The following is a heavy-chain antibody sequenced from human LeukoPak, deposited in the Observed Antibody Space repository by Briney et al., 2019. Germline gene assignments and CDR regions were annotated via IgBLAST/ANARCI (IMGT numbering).Heavy chain of an antibody. Sequence: ASVKVSCKASGYTFTSYYIHWVRQAPGQGLEWMAIINPSGGTTSYAQKFQGRLTMTTDTSTSTVYMELSSLRSEDTAVYYCARDHRPNYESSDYYYPGDYWGQGTLVTVSS. CDR1: GYTFTSYY. J-gene: IGHJ4*02. D-gene: IGHD3-22*01. CDR2: INPSGGTT. CDR3: ARDHRPNYESSDYYYPGDY. V-gene: IGHV1-46*01.